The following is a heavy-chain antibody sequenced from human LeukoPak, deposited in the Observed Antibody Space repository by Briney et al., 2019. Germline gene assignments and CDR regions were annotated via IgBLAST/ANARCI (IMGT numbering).Heavy chain of an antibody. Sequence: GGSLRLSCAASGFTFSSHAMHWVRQAPGKGLEWVAVISYDGSNKYYADSVKGRFTISRDNSKNTLYLQMNSLRAEDTAVYYCARAPGGYDFWSGYYNYFDYWGQGTLVTVSS. D-gene: IGHD3-3*01. J-gene: IGHJ4*02. V-gene: IGHV3-30-3*01. CDR2: ISYDGSNK. CDR1: GFTFSSHA. CDR3: ARAPGGYDFWSGYYNYFDY.